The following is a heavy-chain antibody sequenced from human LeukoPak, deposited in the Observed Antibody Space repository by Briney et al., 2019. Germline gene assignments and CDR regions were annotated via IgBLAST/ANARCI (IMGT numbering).Heavy chain of an antibody. Sequence: SGRALRLSCAASGFTFSSYGMHWVRQAPGKGLEWVAVISFDGSNKYYADSVKGRFTVCRDNSKNTLYLQMNSLRAEDTAVYYCAKASRYLGSGSYYRDAFDIWGQGTMVTVSS. CDR2: ISFDGSNK. V-gene: IGHV3-30*18. D-gene: IGHD3-10*02. J-gene: IGHJ3*02. CDR1: GFTFSSYG. CDR3: AKASRYLGSGSYYRDAFDI.